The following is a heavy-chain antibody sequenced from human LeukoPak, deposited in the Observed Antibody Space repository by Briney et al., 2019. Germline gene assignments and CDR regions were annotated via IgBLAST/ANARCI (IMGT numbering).Heavy chain of an antibody. Sequence: PGGSLRLSCAASGFTFSSYWMHWVRQAPGKGLEWVSSISSSSSYVYYADSVKGRFTISRDNAKNSLYLQMNSLRAEDTAVYYCARENYPGSQDALDIWGQGTMVTVSS. CDR1: GFTFSSYW. CDR2: ISSSSSYV. CDR3: ARENYPGSQDALDI. D-gene: IGHD1-26*01. V-gene: IGHV3-21*01. J-gene: IGHJ3*02.